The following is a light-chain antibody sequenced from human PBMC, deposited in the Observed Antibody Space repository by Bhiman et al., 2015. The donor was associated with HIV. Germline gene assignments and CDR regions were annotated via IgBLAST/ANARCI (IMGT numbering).Light chain of an antibody. J-gene: IGLJ2*01. CDR2: GNS. CDR3: QSYDSSLSAPVV. V-gene: IGLV1-40*01. Sequence: QSVLTQPPSVSGAPGQRVTISCAGTRSNIGAGYDVHWYQHLPGTAPKLLIYGNSNRPSGVPDRFSGSKSGTSASLAITGLQAEDEADYYCQSYDSSLSAPVVFGGGTKLTVL. CDR1: RSNIGAGYD.